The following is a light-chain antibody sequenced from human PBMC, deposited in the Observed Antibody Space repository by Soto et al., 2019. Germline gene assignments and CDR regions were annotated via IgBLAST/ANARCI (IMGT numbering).Light chain of an antibody. CDR3: QQYAKSPIT. CDR2: GAS. V-gene: IGKV3-20*01. J-gene: IGKJ5*01. Sequence: EIVLTQSPDTLSLSPRERATLSCRASQSIGRNYLAWYQQKPGQAPRLLIHGASSRATDIPDRFSGSGSGTDFTLTISRLEPEDFAVYYCQQYAKSPITFGQGTRLEIK. CDR1: QSIGRNY.